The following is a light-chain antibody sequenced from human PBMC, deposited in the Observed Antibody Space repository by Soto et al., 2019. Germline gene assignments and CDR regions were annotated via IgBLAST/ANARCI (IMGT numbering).Light chain of an antibody. J-gene: IGKJ1*01. Sequence: DIQMTQSPSTLSASVGDRVTITCRASKFISSWLAWYQQKPGKVPKLLIFHASNLESGVPSRFSGSGSGTEFTLTISSLQPDDFATYYCQQYNSYPGTFGQGTKVEI. CDR1: KFISSW. CDR2: HAS. V-gene: IGKV1-5*01. CDR3: QQYNSYPGT.